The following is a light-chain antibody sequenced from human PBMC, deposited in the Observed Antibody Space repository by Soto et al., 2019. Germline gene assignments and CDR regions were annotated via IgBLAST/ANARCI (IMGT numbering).Light chain of an antibody. CDR2: DVS. J-gene: IGLJ2*01. CDR3: SSYTSSGTYVV. Sequence: QSALTQPASVSGSPGQSITISCTGTSSDVGGYNYVSWYQQHPGKAPKLIIYDVSNRPSGVSNRFSGSTSGNTASLTISGLQAEDEADYSCSSYTSSGTYVVFGGGTQLTVL. CDR1: SSDVGGYNY. V-gene: IGLV2-14*03.